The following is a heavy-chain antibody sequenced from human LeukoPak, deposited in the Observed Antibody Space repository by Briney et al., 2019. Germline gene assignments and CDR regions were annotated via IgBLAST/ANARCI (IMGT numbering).Heavy chain of an antibody. CDR2: ISASGGST. CDR1: GFTFSSYA. V-gene: IGHV3-23*01. D-gene: IGHD2-15*01. Sequence: GGSLRLSCAASGFTFSSYAMSWVRQAPGKGLEWVSSISASGGSTYYADSVKGRFTISRDNSKNTLYLQMDSLRAEDTVVYYCARAGYCSGGSCYGSDYWGQGTLVSVSS. CDR3: ARAGYCSGGSCYGSDY. J-gene: IGHJ4*02.